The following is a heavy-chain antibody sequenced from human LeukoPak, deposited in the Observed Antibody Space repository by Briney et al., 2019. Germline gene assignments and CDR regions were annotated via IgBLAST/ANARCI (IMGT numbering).Heavy chain of an antibody. Sequence: PGGSLRLSCAASGFTFSSSAMSWVRQAPGKGLEWVAAISDTGRLSYCADSVNGRFTISRDNSKNTLYLQMNSLRAEDTAVYYCAKDVWGYSYGSGYYGMDVWGQGTTVTVSS. CDR1: GFTFSSSA. D-gene: IGHD5-18*01. V-gene: IGHV3-23*01. J-gene: IGHJ6*02. CDR3: AKDVWGYSYGSGYYGMDV. CDR2: ISDTGRLS.